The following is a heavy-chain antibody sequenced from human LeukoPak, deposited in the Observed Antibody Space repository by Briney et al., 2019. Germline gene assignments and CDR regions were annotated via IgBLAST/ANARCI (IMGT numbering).Heavy chain of an antibody. CDR3: AKDRPNYYGSNGHYYKLNGDC. V-gene: IGHV3-23*01. Sequence: GGSLRLSCAASGFTFSSYAMSWVRQAPGKGLEWVSSITSSGAATYYADPVKGRFTISRDNSDNTLYLQMNSLRAEDTAVYYCAKDRPNYYGSNGHYYKLNGDCWGQGTLVTVSS. CDR2: ITSSGAAT. D-gene: IGHD3-22*01. J-gene: IGHJ4*02. CDR1: GFTFSSYA.